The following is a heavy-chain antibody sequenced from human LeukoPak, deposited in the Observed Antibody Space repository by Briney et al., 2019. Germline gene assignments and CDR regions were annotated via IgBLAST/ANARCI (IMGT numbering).Heavy chain of an antibody. J-gene: IGHJ4*02. CDR2: IIPIFGTA. CDR1: GGTFSSYA. V-gene: IGHV1-69*01. Sequence: KVSCKASGGTFSSYAVSWVRQAPGQGLEWMGGIIPIFGTANYAQKFQGRVTITADESTSTAYMELSSPRSEDTAVYYCARAYCSGGSCPGVFDYWGQGTLVTVSS. CDR3: ARAYCSGGSCPGVFDY. D-gene: IGHD2-15*01.